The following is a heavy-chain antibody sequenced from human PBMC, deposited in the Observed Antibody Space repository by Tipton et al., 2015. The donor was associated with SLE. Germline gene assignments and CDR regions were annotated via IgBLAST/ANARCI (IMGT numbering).Heavy chain of an antibody. CDR2: IRYDGSNK. D-gene: IGHD6-13*01. CDR1: GFTFSSYG. V-gene: IGHV3-30*02. CDR3: AKDRIAAAKGFFDY. J-gene: IGHJ4*02. Sequence: GSLRLSCAASGFTFSSYGMHWVRQAPGKGLEWVAFIRYDGSNKYYADSVKGRFTISRDNSKNTLYLQMNSLGAEDTAVYYCAKDRIAAAKGFFDYWGQGTLVTVSS.